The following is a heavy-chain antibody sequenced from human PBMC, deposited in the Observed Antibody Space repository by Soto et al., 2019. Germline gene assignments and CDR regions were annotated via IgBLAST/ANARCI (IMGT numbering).Heavy chain of an antibody. CDR1: GAPITINY. D-gene: IGHD1-26*01. Sequence: SVTLSLTCSISGAPITINYWSWIRQAPGKGLEWIGYIYYSGSTTYNPSLKSRVTMSADTSKDQFSLKLNSVTAAVTAVYYCARDAGGPYDHWGSGILVT. J-gene: IGHJ4*01. V-gene: IGHV4-59*01. CDR2: IYYSGST. CDR3: ARDAGGPYDH.